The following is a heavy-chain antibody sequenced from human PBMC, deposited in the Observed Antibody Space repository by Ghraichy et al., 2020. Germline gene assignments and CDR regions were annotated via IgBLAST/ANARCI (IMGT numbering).Heavy chain of an antibody. CDR2: MHHSGGT. J-gene: IGHJ2*01. Sequence: SQTPSLTCTVSNGSLSSSNYYWGWIRQPPGKGLEWIGSMHHSGGTYYNPSLKSRLTMSVDTSKNQFSLKLSSVTAADPAVYYCAGSFVIIRYFALWGRGTLVTVSS. CDR1: NGSLSSSNYY. CDR3: AGSFVIIRYFAL. V-gene: IGHV4-39*05. D-gene: IGHD2-21*01.